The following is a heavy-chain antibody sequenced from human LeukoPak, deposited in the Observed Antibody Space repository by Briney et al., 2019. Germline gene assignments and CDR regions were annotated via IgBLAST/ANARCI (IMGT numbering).Heavy chain of an antibody. V-gene: IGHV4-39*07. CDR3: ASSYCGGDCSLDAFDI. CDR2: IYYAGST. D-gene: IGHD2-21*02. CDR1: GDSISSNNYY. Sequence: SETLSLTCTVSGDSISSNNYYWGWIRQPPGRGLEWIGSIYYAGSTYYNPSLKSRVTISVDTSNNQFSLKLSSVTAADTAMYFCASSYCGGDCSLDAFDIWGQGTMVTVSS. J-gene: IGHJ3*02.